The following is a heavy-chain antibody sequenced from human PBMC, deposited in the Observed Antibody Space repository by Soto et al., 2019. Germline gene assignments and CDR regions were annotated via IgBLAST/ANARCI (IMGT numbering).Heavy chain of an antibody. Sequence: GGSLRLSFAASGFTFTKYGMPWVRQAPGKGLEWVAVIWYDGSNKYYVDSVKGRFTISRDNSKNTLYLQMNDLRAEDTAVYYCAKKDTGMVGYYYGMDVGGQGTTVTVSS. V-gene: IGHV3-33*06. CDR3: AKKDTGMVGYYYGMDV. CDR2: IWYDGSNK. J-gene: IGHJ6*02. D-gene: IGHD5-18*01. CDR1: GFTFTKYG.